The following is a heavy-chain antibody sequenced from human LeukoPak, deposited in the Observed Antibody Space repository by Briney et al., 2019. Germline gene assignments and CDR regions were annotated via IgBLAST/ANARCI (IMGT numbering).Heavy chain of an antibody. D-gene: IGHD2-2*01. Sequence: GGSLRLSCATSVFRVSNSYMGWVRQAPGKGLDWVSLIYSGGDRYYADSVKGRFTISRDTSKNTLDLQMNSLRPEDTAVYYCARSTYCSSTSCPFDYWGQGTLVTVSS. CDR1: VFRVSNSY. J-gene: IGHJ4*02. CDR3: ARSTYCSSTSCPFDY. V-gene: IGHV3-53*01. CDR2: IYSGGDR.